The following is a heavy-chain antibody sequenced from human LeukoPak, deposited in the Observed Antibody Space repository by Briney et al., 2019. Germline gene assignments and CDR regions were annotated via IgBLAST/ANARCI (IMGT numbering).Heavy chain of an antibody. CDR2: ISGSGGST. CDR1: GFTFSSYA. CDR3: TRSDSGWYFDYFDY. V-gene: IGHV3-23*01. Sequence: GVSLRLSCAASGFTFSSYAMSWVRQAPGKGLEWVSAISGSGGSTYYADSVKGRFTISRDNSKNTLYLQMNSLRAEDTAVYYCTRSDSGWYFDYFDYWGQGTLVTVSS. J-gene: IGHJ4*02. D-gene: IGHD6-19*01.